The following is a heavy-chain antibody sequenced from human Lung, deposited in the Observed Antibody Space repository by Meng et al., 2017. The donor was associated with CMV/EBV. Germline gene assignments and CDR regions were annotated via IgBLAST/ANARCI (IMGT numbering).Heavy chain of an antibody. Sequence: QVQVVESGGGLVKPGESLTLSCAASGFTLSGFYMNWIRQAPGKGLEWVSDISGSSSFTNYADSVKGRFTVSRDNAKNSLFLQMNALRPDDTAVYYCARGTYNTNGPLGEFDPCGKGTLCNVS. J-gene: IGHJ5*02. CDR3: ARGTYNTNGPLGEFDP. V-gene: IGHV3-11*05. D-gene: IGHD2-8*01. CDR2: ISGSSSFT. CDR1: GFTLSGFY.